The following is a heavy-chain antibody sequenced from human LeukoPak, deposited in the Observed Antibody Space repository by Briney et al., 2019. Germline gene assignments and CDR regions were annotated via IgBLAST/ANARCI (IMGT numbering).Heavy chain of an antibody. CDR1: GFTFSSYS. CDR2: ISSSSSYI. CDR3: ARDHWPDYYDSSGYYYPDAFDI. V-gene: IGHV3-21*01. J-gene: IGHJ3*02. D-gene: IGHD3-22*01. Sequence: GGSLRLSCAASGFTFSSYSMNWVRQAPGKGLEWVSSISSSSSYIYYADSVKGRFTISRDNAKNSLYLQMNSLRAEDTAVYYCARDHWPDYYDSSGYYYPDAFDIWGQGTMVTVSS.